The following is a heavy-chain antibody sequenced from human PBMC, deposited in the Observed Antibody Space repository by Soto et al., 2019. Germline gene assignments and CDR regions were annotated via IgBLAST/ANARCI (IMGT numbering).Heavy chain of an antibody. CDR1: GFTFDNYV. D-gene: IGHD6-13*01. Sequence: GGSLRLSCAASGFTFDNYVMHWVRQAPGKGLDWVSLISWDGGTTYYADSVKGRFTISRDNSKNSLYLQMNSLRVEDTALYYCAKDMAAAGKSSLDYWGQGTLVTVSS. CDR2: ISWDGGTT. V-gene: IGHV3-43D*04. CDR3: AKDMAAAGKSSLDY. J-gene: IGHJ4*02.